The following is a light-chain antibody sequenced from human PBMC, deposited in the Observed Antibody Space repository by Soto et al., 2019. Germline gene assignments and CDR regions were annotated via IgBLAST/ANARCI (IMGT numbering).Light chain of an antibody. Sequence: QSALTQPPSVSGSPGQSVTISCTGTSSDVGSYNRVSWYQQPPGTAPKLMIYEVSHRPSGVPDRFSGSKSVNTASLTISGLQAEDEADYYCSSYTSSSTFVFGTGTKVTVL. J-gene: IGLJ1*01. V-gene: IGLV2-18*02. CDR2: EVS. CDR3: SSYTSSSTFV. CDR1: SSDVGSYNR.